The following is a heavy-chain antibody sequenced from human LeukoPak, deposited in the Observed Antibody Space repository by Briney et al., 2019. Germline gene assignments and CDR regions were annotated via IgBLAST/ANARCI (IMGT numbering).Heavy chain of an antibody. Sequence: GGSLRLSCAASGNYWMHWVRQAPGKGLEWVSSISSGSNYIYYADSVKGRFTISRDNARTSSYLQMNSLRAEDTAVYYCARDKAQDSVYYGMDVWGQGTLVTVSS. J-gene: IGHJ6*02. CDR3: ARDKAQDSVYYGMDV. CDR2: ISSGSNYI. D-gene: IGHD6-6*01. CDR1: GNYW. V-gene: IGHV3-21*06.